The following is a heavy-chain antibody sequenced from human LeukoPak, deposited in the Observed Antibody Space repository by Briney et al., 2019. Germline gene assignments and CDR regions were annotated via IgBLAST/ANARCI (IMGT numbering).Heavy chain of an antibody. D-gene: IGHD1-26*01. CDR2: ISGSGGST. J-gene: IGHJ4*02. CDR1: GFTFGDYA. CDR3: AKELSSGSYFSYFDY. Sequence: GGSLRLSCTASGFTFGDYAMSWFRQAPGKGLEWVSAISGSGGSTYYADSVKGRFTISRDNSKNTLYLQMNSLRAEDTAVYYCAKELSSGSYFSYFDYWGQGTLVTVSS. V-gene: IGHV3-23*01.